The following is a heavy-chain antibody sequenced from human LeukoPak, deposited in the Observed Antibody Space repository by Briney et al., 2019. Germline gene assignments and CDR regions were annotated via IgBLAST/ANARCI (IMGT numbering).Heavy chain of an antibody. D-gene: IGHD6-13*01. CDR2: ISAYNGNT. V-gene: IGHV1-18*01. CDR3: ARGGIAAAADQGEPEDPFAY. J-gene: IGHJ4*02. CDR1: GYTFTSYG. Sequence: WASVKVSGKASGYTFTSYGISWVRQAPGQGLDWMGWISAYNGNTNYAQKLQGRVTMTTDTFTSTAYMELSSLRSEDTAVYYCARGGIAAAADQGEPEDPFAYWGQGTLVTVPS.